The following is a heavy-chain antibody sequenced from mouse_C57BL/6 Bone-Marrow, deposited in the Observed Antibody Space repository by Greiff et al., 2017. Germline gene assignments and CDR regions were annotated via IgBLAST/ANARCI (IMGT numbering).Heavy chain of an antibody. Sequence: EVQVVESEGGLVQPGSSMKLSCTASGFTFSDYYMAWVRQVPEKGLEWVANINSDCSSTYYLDSLKSRFIISIDNAKNILYLQISSLKSEDTATYDCAREEGRGYAMDYWGQGTSVTVSS. CDR1: GFTFSDYY. J-gene: IGHJ4*01. CDR3: AREEGRGYAMDY. D-gene: IGHD3-3*01. V-gene: IGHV5-16*01. CDR2: INSDCSST.